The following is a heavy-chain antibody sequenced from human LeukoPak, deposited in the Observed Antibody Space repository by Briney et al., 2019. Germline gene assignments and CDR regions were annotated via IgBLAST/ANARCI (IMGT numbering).Heavy chain of an antibody. CDR1: GFTFSSYW. Sequence: GGSLRLSCAASGFTFSSYWMSWVRQAPGKGLEWVANIKQDGSEKYYVDSVKGRFTISRDNAKNSPYLQMNSLRAEDTAVYYCAREMPGIAAAGDYWGQGTLVTVSS. D-gene: IGHD6-13*01. V-gene: IGHV3-7*01. CDR2: IKQDGSEK. J-gene: IGHJ4*02. CDR3: AREMPGIAAAGDY.